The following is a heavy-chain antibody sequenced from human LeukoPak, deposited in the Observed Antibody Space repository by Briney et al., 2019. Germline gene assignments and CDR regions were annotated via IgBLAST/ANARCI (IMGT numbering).Heavy chain of an antibody. D-gene: IGHD4-17*01. CDR2: IHHGGST. Sequence: SETLSLTCTVSSYSISRGYYWGWIRQSPGKGLEWIGNIHHGGSTSYNPSLKSRVTISLDMSKNQFSLKLSSVTAAGTAVYYCARLGPRDYGDYRTPGYYYYMDVWGKGTAGTISS. CDR1: SYSISRGYY. V-gene: IGHV4-38-2*02. CDR3: ARLGPRDYGDYRTPGYYYYMDV. J-gene: IGHJ6*03.